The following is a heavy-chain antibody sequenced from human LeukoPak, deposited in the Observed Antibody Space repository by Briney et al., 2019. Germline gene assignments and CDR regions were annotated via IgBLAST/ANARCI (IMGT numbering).Heavy chain of an antibody. Sequence: PSETLSLTCAVYGGSFSGYYWSWIRQPPGKGLEWIGEINHSGSTNYNPSLKSRVTMSVDTSKNQFSLKLSSVTAADTAVYYCAGKKLVGYYYMDVWGKGTTVTVSS. D-gene: IGHD6-6*01. CDR1: GGSFSGYY. J-gene: IGHJ6*03. CDR3: AGKKLVGYYYMDV. V-gene: IGHV4-34*01. CDR2: INHSGST.